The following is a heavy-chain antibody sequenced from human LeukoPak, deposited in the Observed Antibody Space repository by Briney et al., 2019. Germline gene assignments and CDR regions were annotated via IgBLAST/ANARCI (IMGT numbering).Heavy chain of an antibody. J-gene: IGHJ4*02. V-gene: IGHV3-48*04. Sequence: PGGSLRLSCAASGLTFSSYDMHWVRQAPGKGLEWVSYISSSSSTIYYADSVKGRFTISRDNAKNTLYLQMNSLRAEDTAVYYCARDGGYGDYSVWGQGTLVTVSS. CDR3: ARDGGYGDYSV. CDR2: ISSSSSTI. CDR1: GLTFSSYD. D-gene: IGHD4-17*01.